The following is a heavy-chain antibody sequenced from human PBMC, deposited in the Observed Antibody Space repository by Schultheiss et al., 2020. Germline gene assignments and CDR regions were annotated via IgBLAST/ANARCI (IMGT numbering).Heavy chain of an antibody. CDR3: ARSYGDYGVARDDAFDY. Sequence: YWSWIRQPPGKGLEWMGIIYPGDSDTRYSPSFQGQVTISADKSISTAYLQWSSLKASDTAMYYCARSYGDYGVARDDAFDYWGQGTLVTVSS. D-gene: IGHD4-17*01. CDR1: YW. CDR2: IYPGDSDT. V-gene: IGHV5-51*01. J-gene: IGHJ4*02.